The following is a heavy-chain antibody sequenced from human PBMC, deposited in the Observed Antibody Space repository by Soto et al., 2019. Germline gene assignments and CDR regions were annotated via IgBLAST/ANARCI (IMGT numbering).Heavy chain of an antibody. CDR3: ASCSGGSCPNYYYYGMDV. J-gene: IGHJ6*02. CDR2: IDPSDSYA. V-gene: IGHV5-10-1*01. Sequence: GESLKISCKGSGYSFTSYWISWVRQMPGKGLEWMGRIDPSDSYANYSPSFQGHVTISADKSISTAYLQWSSLKASDTAMYYCASCSGGSCPNYYYYGMDVWRQGTTVTVSS. CDR1: GYSFTSYW. D-gene: IGHD2-15*01.